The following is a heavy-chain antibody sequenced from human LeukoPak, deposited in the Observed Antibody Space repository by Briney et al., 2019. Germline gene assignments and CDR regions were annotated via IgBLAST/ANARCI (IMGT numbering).Heavy chain of an antibody. V-gene: IGHV3-74*01. Sequence: GGSLRLSCAASGFTFSSYWMHWVRQAPGKGLVWVSRINTDGSSTSYADSVKGRFTISRDNAKNTLYLQMNSLRAEDTAVYYCARDRSSSPWYFDLWGRGTLVTVSS. D-gene: IGHD6-6*01. CDR3: ARDRSSSPWYFDL. CDR2: INTDGSST. CDR1: GFTFSSYW. J-gene: IGHJ2*01.